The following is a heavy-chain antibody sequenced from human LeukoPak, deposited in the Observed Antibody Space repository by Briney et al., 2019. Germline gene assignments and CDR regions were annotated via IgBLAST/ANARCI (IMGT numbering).Heavy chain of an antibody. CDR2: ISSNGGST. CDR3: ARAGSYSSGWYDY. CDR1: GFTFSSYA. J-gene: IGHJ4*02. V-gene: IGHV3-64*01. D-gene: IGHD6-19*01. Sequence: GGSLRLSCAASGFTFSSYAMHWVRQAPGKGLEYVSAISSNGGSTYYATSVKGRFTIFRDNSKNTLYLQLGSLRAEDMAVYYCARAGSYSSGWYDYWGQGTLVTVSS.